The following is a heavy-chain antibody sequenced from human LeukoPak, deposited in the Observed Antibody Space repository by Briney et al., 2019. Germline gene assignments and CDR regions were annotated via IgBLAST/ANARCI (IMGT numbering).Heavy chain of an antibody. CDR3: ARAITNYGYIFDY. CDR2: IYSGGNT. CDR1: GFTVSSNS. D-gene: IGHD5-18*01. Sequence: GGSLRLSCTVSGFTVSSNSMSWVRQAPGKGLEWVSFIYSGGNTHYSDSVKGRFTISRDNSKNTLYLQMNSLRAEDTAVYYCARAITNYGYIFDYWGQGTLVTVSS. J-gene: IGHJ4*02. V-gene: IGHV3-53*01.